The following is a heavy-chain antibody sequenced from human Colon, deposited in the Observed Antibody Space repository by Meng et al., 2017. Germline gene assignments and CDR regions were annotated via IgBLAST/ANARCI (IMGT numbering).Heavy chain of an antibody. CDR2: IDLSGKT. J-gene: IGHJ4*02. Sequence: QVPVPESGTGPGKPSGALSLTCAVSGVPITSSNWCSWVRQAPGKGMEWIGQIDLSGKTDYNPSLKSRVTISLDKSMNQLFLEVYFVTAADTAIYYCARHLGWEFDYWGPGNLVTVSS. CDR3: ARHLGWEFDY. D-gene: IGHD6-19*01. V-gene: IGHV4-4*02. CDR1: GVPITSSNW.